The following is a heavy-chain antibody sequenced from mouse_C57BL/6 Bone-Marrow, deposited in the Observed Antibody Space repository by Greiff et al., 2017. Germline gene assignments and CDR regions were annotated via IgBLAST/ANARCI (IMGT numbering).Heavy chain of an antibody. CDR3: ARGISSSYYYGSSYWYFDV. CDR1: GYTFTSYW. V-gene: IGHV1-55*01. J-gene: IGHJ1*03. Sequence: QVQLKQPGAELVKPGASVKMSCKASGYTFTSYWITWVKQRPGQGLEWIGDIYPGSGSTKYNEKFKSKATLTVDTSSSTAYMQLSSLTSEDSAVYYCARGISSSYYYGSSYWYFDVWGTGTTVTVSS. CDR2: IYPGSGST. D-gene: IGHD1-1*01.